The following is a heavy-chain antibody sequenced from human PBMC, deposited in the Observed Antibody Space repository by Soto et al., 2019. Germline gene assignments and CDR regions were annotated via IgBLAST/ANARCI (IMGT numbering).Heavy chain of an antibody. V-gene: IGHV1-2*04. J-gene: IGHJ4*02. D-gene: IGHD2-2*01. CDR3: ARGGWQYQLLTFDY. CDR2: INPNSGGT. CDR1: GYTFIGYY. Sequence: ASVKVSCKASGYTFIGYYMHWVRQAPGQGLEWMGWINPNSGGTNYAQKFQGWVTMTRDTSISTAYMELSRLRSDDTAVYYCARGGWQYQLLTFDYWGQGTLVTVSS.